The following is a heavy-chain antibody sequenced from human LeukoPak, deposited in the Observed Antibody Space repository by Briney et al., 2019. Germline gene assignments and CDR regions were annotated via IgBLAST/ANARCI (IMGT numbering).Heavy chain of an antibody. CDR1: GFTFSSYS. D-gene: IGHD6-13*01. V-gene: IGHV3-48*01. J-gene: IGHJ4*02. Sequence: PGGSLRLSCAASGFTFSSYSMNWVRQAPGKGLEWVSYISSSSTIYYADSVKGRFTISRDNSRNTMYLQMNSLRTEDTAVYYCAKDQKDSTSWYFDYWGQGTLVTVSS. CDR2: ISSSSTI. CDR3: AKDQKDSTSWYFDY.